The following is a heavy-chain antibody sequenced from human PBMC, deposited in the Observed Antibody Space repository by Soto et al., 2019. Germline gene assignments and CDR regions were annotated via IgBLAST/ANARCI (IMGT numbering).Heavy chain of an antibody. CDR1: GDSVSSNSAA. Sequence: SQTLSLTCAISGDSVSSNSAAWNWIRQSPSRGLEWLGRTYYRSKWYNDYAVSVKSRITINPDTSKNQFSLQLNSVTPEDTAVYYCARDISLAVAGYYYYYGMDVWGPGTTVTVSS. CDR3: ARDISLAVAGYYYYYGMDV. CDR2: TYYRSKWYN. J-gene: IGHJ6*02. D-gene: IGHD6-19*01. V-gene: IGHV6-1*01.